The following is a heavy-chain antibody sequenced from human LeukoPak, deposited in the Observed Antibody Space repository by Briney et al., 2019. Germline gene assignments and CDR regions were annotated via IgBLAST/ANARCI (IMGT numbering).Heavy chain of an antibody. D-gene: IGHD3-10*02. CDR3: AELGITMIGGV. CDR2: ISSSGSTI. V-gene: IGHV3-48*03. Sequence: PGRSLRLSCAASGFTFSSYEMNWVRQAPGEGLEWVSYISSSGSTIYYADFVKGRFTISRDNAKNSLYLQMNSLRAEDTAVYYCAELGITMIGGVWGKGTTVTISS. J-gene: IGHJ6*04. CDR1: GFTFSSYE.